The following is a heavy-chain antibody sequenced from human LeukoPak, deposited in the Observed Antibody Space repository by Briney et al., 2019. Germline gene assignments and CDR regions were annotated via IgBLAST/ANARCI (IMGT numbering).Heavy chain of an antibody. CDR3: AIYSGYSSFFDY. V-gene: IGHV3-21*01. J-gene: IGHJ4*02. D-gene: IGHD6-13*01. CDR1: GFTFSSYS. Sequence: PGGSLRLSCAASGFTFSSYSMNWVRQAPGKGLEWVSSISSSSSYIYYADSVKGRFTISRDNAKNSLYLQMNSLRAEDTAVYYCAIYSGYSSFFDYWGQGTLVTVSS. CDR2: ISSSSSYI.